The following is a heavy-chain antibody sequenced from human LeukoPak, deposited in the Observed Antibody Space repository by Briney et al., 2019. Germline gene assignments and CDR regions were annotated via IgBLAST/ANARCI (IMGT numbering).Heavy chain of an antibody. Sequence: GGSLRLSCAASGFTFSNYAMSWVRQAPGKGLEWVANIKQDGSEKYYVDSVKGRFTISRDNAKNSLYLQMNSLRAEDTAVYSCARARYFDWLTRYYYYMDVWGKGTTVTVSS. CDR3: ARARYFDWLTRYYYYMDV. J-gene: IGHJ6*03. CDR2: IKQDGSEK. V-gene: IGHV3-7*01. D-gene: IGHD3-9*01. CDR1: GFTFSNYA.